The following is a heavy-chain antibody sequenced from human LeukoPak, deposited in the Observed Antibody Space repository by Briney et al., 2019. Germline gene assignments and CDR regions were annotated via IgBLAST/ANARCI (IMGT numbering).Heavy chain of an antibody. CDR1: GFTFDDYG. CDR3: ARMGILMVTANDGFDI. D-gene: IGHD2-21*02. J-gene: IGHJ3*02. V-gene: IGHV3-20*01. CDR2: INWNGNGT. Sequence: GGSLRLSCVTSGFTFDDYGITWVRQAPGKGLEWVSGINWNGNGTGYADFVKGRFTISRDNAKNSLFLQMSSLRAEDTALYHFARMGILMVTANDGFDIWGHGTKVTVSS.